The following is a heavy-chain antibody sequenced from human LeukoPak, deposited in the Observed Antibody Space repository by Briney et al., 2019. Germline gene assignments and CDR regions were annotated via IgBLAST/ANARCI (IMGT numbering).Heavy chain of an antibody. CDR3: ARDLASSGWFPNDY. J-gene: IGHJ4*02. D-gene: IGHD6-19*01. CDR2: ISSSSSYI. V-gene: IGHV3-21*01. CDR1: GFTFSSYS. Sequence: KSGGSLRLSCAASGFTFSSYSMNWVRQAPGKGLKRVSSISSSSSYIYYADSVKGRFTISRDNAKNSLYLQMNSLRAEDTAVYYCARDLASSGWFPNDYWGQGTLVTVSS.